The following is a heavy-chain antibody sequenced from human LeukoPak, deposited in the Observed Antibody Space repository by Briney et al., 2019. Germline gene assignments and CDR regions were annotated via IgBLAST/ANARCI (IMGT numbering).Heavy chain of an antibody. D-gene: IGHD2-2*02. CDR1: GFTFSNYA. J-gene: IGHJ4*02. CDR2: ISSSSSTI. Sequence: GGSLRLSCAASGFTFSNYAMSWVRQAPGKGLEWVSYISSSSSTIYYADSVKGRFTISRDNAKNSLYLQMNSLRAEDTAVYYCARDWVQRGYCSSTSCYRAFDYWGQGTLVTVSS. CDR3: ARDWVQRGYCSSTSCYRAFDY. V-gene: IGHV3-48*01.